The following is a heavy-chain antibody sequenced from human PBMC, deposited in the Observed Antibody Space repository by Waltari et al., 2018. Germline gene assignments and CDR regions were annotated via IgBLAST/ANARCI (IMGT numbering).Heavy chain of an antibody. CDR1: EFSFSDYA. V-gene: IGHV3-23*01. Sequence: VQVLQSGGGLVQPGGSLRLSCVGPEFSFSDYALPWVRQAPGRGLEWISVISKNGDRRHYADSVEGRFTVSRDNSKNTLYLEMNSLRVEDTAVYYCTRDAVEFCYPGYCQADYWGQGSLVTVSS. D-gene: IGHD3-3*02. CDR2: ISKNGDRR. J-gene: IGHJ4*02. CDR3: TRDAVEFCYPGYCQADY.